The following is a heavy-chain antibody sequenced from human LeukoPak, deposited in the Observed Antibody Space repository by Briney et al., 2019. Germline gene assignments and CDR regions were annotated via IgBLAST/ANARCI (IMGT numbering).Heavy chain of an antibody. D-gene: IGHD1-1*01. CDR3: VKGLVQTTMSYSVDY. Sequence: GGSLRLSCAASGFAFSDYAMNWVRQAPGKGLEWVALISSDGSKNIYADPVKGRFIVSRDNSKNTLYLQMNSLRAEDTAVYYCVKGLVQTTMSYSVDYWGQGALVTVSS. CDR1: GFAFSDYA. V-gene: IGHV3-30*18. J-gene: IGHJ4*02. CDR2: ISSDGSKN.